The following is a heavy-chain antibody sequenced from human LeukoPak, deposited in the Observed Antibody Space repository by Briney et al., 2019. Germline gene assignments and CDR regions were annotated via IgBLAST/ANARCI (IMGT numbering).Heavy chain of an antibody. CDR3: AILALYDSSGYYFGNVDY. Sequence: GGSLRLSCAASGFSFSTYAMNWVRQAPGQGLEWVSVVIGNNARTDYADSVKGRFTISRDNSKNTLYLQMNSLRAEDTAVYYCAILALYDSSGYYFGNVDYWGQGTLVTVSS. CDR2: VIGNNART. J-gene: IGHJ4*02. D-gene: IGHD3-22*01. CDR1: GFSFSTYA. V-gene: IGHV3-23*01.